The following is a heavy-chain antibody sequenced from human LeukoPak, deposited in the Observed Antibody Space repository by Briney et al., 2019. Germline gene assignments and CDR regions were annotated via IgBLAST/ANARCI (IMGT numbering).Heavy chain of an antibody. CDR2: IYPGDSDT. V-gene: IGHV5-51*01. Sequence: GESLQISCKGSGYSFTSYWIGWVRQMPGKGLEWMGIIYPGDSDTRYSPSFQGQVTISADKSISTAYLQWSSLKASDTAMYYCARRGTSDCGGDCYYAHAFDIWGQGTMVTVSS. J-gene: IGHJ3*02. D-gene: IGHD2-21*02. CDR1: GYSFTSYW. CDR3: ARRGTSDCGGDCYYAHAFDI.